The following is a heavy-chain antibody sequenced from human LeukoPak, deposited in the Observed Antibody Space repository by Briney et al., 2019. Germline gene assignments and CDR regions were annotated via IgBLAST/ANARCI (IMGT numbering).Heavy chain of an antibody. V-gene: IGHV1-69*01. CDR2: IIPIFGTA. J-gene: IGHJ4*02. Sequence: VASVKVSCKASGGTFSSYAISWVRQAPGQGLEWMGGIIPIFGTANYAQKFQGRVTITADESTSTAYMELSSLRSEDTAVYYSARDTADSSGWYDFDYWGQGTLVTVSS. CDR1: GGTFSSYA. D-gene: IGHD6-19*01. CDR3: ARDTADSSGWYDFDY.